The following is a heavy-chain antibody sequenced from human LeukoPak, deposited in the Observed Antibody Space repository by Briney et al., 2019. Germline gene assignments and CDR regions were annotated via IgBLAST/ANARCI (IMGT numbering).Heavy chain of an antibody. J-gene: IGHJ4*02. Sequence: GRSLRLSCAASGFTFSSYAMNWVRQAPGQGLEWVSSIGRGTSNIYYADSVKGRFTISRDNAKNSLYLQMNSLRAEDTAVYYCAREDGEMFDYWGQGILVTVSS. D-gene: IGHD2-21*01. V-gene: IGHV3-21*01. CDR1: GFTFSSYA. CDR3: AREDGEMFDY. CDR2: IGRGTSNI.